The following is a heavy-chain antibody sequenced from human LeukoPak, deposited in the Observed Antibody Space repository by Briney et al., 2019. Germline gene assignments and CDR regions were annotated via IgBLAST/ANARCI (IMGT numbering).Heavy chain of an antibody. Sequence: ASVKVSCKASGYTFTAFYMHWVRQAPGQGLEWMGRINPNSGGTDYAQKFQGRVTMTRDTSISTAYMELSGLRSDDTAVYYCATQGTYYDFWRGYRTKDFDYWGQGTLVTVST. CDR2: INPNSGGT. CDR3: ATQGTYYDFWRGYRTKDFDY. V-gene: IGHV1-2*06. CDR1: GYTFTAFY. D-gene: IGHD3-3*01. J-gene: IGHJ4*02.